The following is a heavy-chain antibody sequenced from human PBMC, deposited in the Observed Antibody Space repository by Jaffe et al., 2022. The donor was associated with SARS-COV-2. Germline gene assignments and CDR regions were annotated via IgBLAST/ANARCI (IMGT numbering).Heavy chain of an antibody. CDR3: ARGENDILSGNGPGY. CDR2: IYYSGST. J-gene: IGHJ4*02. V-gene: IGHV4-39*01. Sequence: QLQLQESGPGLVKPSETLSLTCTVSGGSISSSSYYWGWIRQPPGKGLEWIGSIYYSGSTYYNPSLKSRVTISVDRSKNQLSLRLRSVTAADTAVYYCARGENDILSGNGPGYWGQGTLVTVSS. D-gene: IGHD3-9*01. CDR1: GGSISSSSYY.